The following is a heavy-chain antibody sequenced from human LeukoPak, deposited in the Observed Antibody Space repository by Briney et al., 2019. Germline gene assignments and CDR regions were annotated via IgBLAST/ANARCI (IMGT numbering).Heavy chain of an antibody. D-gene: IGHD6-13*01. CDR2: IHYSGNT. CDR3: AISETAAGKKYFQD. J-gene: IGHJ1*01. V-gene: IGHV4-39*01. CDR1: GGSISSRSYY. Sequence: KPSETLSLTCTVSGGSISSRSYYWGWIRQPPGEGLEWIGIIHYSGNTYYNPSLKSRVTMSVDTSKNQFSLRVSSVTAADTAVYYCAISETAAGKKYFQDWGQGTLVTVSS.